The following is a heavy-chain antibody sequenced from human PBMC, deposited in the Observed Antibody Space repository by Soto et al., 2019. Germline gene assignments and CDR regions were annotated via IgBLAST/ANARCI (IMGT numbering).Heavy chain of an antibody. D-gene: IGHD1-7*01. CDR2: IIPIFSTT. Sequence: QVHLLQSGAEVKKPGSSVKVSCKAPGGTFSNHAINWVRQAPGQGLEWMGRIIPIFSTTNYAQKFQGRVTMTGKESTITAYLELSSLKQDDTAVYYCAREVAVDGTCRENVFDIWGQGTLVTVSS. V-gene: IGHV1-69*12. CDR3: AREVAVDGTCRENVFDI. CDR1: GGTFSNHA. J-gene: IGHJ3*02.